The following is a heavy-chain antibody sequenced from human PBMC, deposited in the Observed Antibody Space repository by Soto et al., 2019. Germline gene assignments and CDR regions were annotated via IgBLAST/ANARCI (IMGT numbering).Heavy chain of an antibody. Sequence: TLSLTCTVSGGSISSGGYYWSWIRQHPGKGLEWIGYIYYSGSTYYNPSLKSRVTISVDTSKNQFSLKLSSVTAADTAVYYCARDGGRLDYDGDDHPSGAFDIWAQGTMVPVSS. CDR2: IYYSGST. J-gene: IGHJ3*02. D-gene: IGHD4-17*01. V-gene: IGHV4-31*03. CDR3: ARDGGRLDYDGDDHPSGAFDI. CDR1: GGSISSGGYY.